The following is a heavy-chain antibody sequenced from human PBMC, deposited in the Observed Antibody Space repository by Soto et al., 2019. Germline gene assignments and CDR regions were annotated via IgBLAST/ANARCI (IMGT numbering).Heavy chain of an antibody. CDR3: AREGQVHTPAFVY. Sequence: QVQLVQSGAEMKKPGSSVKVSCQSSGGTFNTYAMNWVRQAPGQGSEWMGDISPMFGAANYAPKFQGRVTITADASTGTSYMQLSSLTAEDTALYFCAREGQVHTPAFVYSGQGTLVTVSS. CDR1: GGTFNTYA. V-gene: IGHV1-69*19. D-gene: IGHD3-10*01. J-gene: IGHJ4*02. CDR2: ISPMFGAA.